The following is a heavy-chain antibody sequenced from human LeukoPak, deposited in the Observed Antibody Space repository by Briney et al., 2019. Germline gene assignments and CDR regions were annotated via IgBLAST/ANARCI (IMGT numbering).Heavy chain of an antibody. Sequence: SETLSLTCTVSGGSISTGGYYWTWIRQPAGKGLEWIGRIYASGSTNYNPSLKSRVTISLDTSKNQFSLKLSSVTAADTAVYYCARDPRPRGGWFYFDYWGQGILVTVSS. CDR1: GGSISTGGYY. CDR3: ARDPRPRGGWFYFDY. CDR2: IYASGST. D-gene: IGHD6-19*01. J-gene: IGHJ4*02. V-gene: IGHV4-61*02.